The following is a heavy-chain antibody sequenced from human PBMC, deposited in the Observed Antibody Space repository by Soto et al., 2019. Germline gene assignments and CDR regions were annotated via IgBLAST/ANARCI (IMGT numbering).Heavy chain of an antibody. Sequence: QVQLVESGGGVDQPGRSLRLSCAASGFTFSSYGMHWVRQAPGKGLEWVAVISYDGSNKYYADSVKGRFTISRDNSKNTLYLQMNSLRTEDTAVYYCAKGEKDFGVVISGMDVWGQGTTVTVSS. D-gene: IGHD3-3*01. CDR1: GFTFSSYG. V-gene: IGHV3-30*18. CDR2: ISYDGSNK. CDR3: AKGEKDFGVVISGMDV. J-gene: IGHJ6*02.